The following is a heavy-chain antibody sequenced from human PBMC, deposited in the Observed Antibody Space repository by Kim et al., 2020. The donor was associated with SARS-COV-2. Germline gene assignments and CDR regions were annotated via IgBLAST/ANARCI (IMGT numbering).Heavy chain of an antibody. CDR3: AREVSYGQDYYYGMDV. D-gene: IGHD1-26*01. J-gene: IGHJ6*02. V-gene: IGHV3-30*07. Sequence: VKGRFTISRDNSKNTLYLQMNSLRAEDTAVYYCAREVSYGQDYYYGMDVWGQGTTVTVSS.